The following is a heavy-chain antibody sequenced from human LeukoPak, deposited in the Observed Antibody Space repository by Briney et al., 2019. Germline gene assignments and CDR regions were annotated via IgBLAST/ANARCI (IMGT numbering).Heavy chain of an antibody. CDR3: ASAREYCGSAECYEYFQH. CDR2: IYSGGST. J-gene: IGHJ1*01. Sequence: PGGSLRLSCAASGVTVGTNSMSRARQAPGKGLEWGPGIYSGGSTYNADSVNGRFTVSRDNSRNTLFLQMNNLRAEDTALYFCASAREYCGSAECYEYFQHWGQGTLVIVSS. V-gene: IGHV3-53*01. CDR1: GVTVGTNS. D-gene: IGHD2-21*01.